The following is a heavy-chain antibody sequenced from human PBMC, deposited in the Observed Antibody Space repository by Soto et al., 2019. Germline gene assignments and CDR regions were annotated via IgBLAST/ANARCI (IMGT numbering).Heavy chain of an antibody. CDR3: APLTVSLSGPYGIHV. D-gene: IGHD2-15*01. J-gene: IGHJ6*02. CDR2: MFYSGLT. Sequence: SATLSLTCSVSGYYVSSSDYYWAWIRQPPGKGLEWIGSMFYSGLTYYNPSLKSRVTLSVDTSKNHFSVRLNSVTAADTAVYYCAPLTVSLSGPYGIHVWGQGTTVTVSS. CDR1: GYYVSSSDYY. V-gene: IGHV4-39*01.